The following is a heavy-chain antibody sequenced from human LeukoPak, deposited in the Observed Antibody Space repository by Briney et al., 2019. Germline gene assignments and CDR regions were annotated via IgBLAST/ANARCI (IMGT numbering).Heavy chain of an antibody. J-gene: IGHJ4*02. CDR3: ARESGNYYGSGSYYPFDY. CDR1: GFTFSSYW. Sequence: PGGSLRLSCAASGFTFSSYWMHWVRQAPGKGLVWVSRINSDGSSTNYADSVKGRFTISRDNAKNTLYLQMNSLRAEDTAVYYCARESGNYYGSGSYYPFDYWGQGTLVTVSS. V-gene: IGHV3-74*01. D-gene: IGHD3-10*01. CDR2: INSDGSST.